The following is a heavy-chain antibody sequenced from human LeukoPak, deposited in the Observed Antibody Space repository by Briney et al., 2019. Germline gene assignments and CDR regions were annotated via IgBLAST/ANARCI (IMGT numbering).Heavy chain of an antibody. D-gene: IGHD6-6*01. Sequence: VQFSCKASGYTFTSYGISWVRQAPGQGLEWMGWISVYNGNTNYAQKLQGRVTMTTDTSTSTAYMELRSLRSDDTAVYYCARDYGYSSSHSIDYWGQGTLVTVSS. CDR1: GYTFTSYG. CDR2: ISVYNGNT. CDR3: ARDYGYSSSHSIDY. V-gene: IGHV1-18*01. J-gene: IGHJ4*02.